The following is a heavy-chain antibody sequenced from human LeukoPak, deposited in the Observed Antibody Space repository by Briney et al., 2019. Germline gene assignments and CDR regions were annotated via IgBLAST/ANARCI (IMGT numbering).Heavy chain of an antibody. CDR2: ISSISGAK. Sequence: PGGSLRLSCAASGFTFSQYSMNWVRQAPGEGLEWLSYISSISGAKYYANSVKGRFTISRDNAKNSLYLQMNSLRAEDMAFYYCAKAGSYSSPYYFDYWGQGTLVTVSS. V-gene: IGHV3-48*04. J-gene: IGHJ4*02. D-gene: IGHD6-6*01. CDR3: AKAGSYSSPYYFDY. CDR1: GFTFSQYS.